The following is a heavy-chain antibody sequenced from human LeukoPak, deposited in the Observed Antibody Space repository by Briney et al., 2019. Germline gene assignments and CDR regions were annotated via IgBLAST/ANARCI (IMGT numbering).Heavy chain of an antibody. J-gene: IGHJ5*02. CDR1: GFTYSSYA. V-gene: IGHV3-30-3*01. Sequence: GRSLRLSCAASGFTYSSYAMHWVHQAPGKALEWVAVISYDGSNKYYADSVKGRFTISRDNSKNTLYLQMNSLRAEDTAVYYCARGEVLRFLEWLTGNWFDPWGQGTLVTVSS. CDR3: ARGEVLRFLEWLTGNWFDP. D-gene: IGHD3-3*01. CDR2: ISYDGSNK.